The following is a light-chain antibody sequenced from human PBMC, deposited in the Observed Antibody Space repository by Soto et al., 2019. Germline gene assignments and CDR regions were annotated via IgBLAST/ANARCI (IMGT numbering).Light chain of an antibody. CDR1: SSDVGGYNY. Sequence: QSVLTQPPSASGSPGQSVTISCTGTSSDVGGYNYVSWYQQHPGKAPRLIIYEVSKRPSGVPDRFSGSKSGNTASLTVSGLQAEDEADYYCSSYAGSNNWVFGGGTKVT. J-gene: IGLJ3*02. CDR2: EVS. V-gene: IGLV2-8*01. CDR3: SSYAGSNNWV.